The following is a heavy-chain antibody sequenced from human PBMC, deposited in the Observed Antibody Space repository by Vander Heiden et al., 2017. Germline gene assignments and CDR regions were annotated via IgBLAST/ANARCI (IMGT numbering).Heavy chain of an antibody. CDR1: GGSFSGYY. Sequence: QVQLQQWGAGLLKPSATLSLTCAVYGGSFSGYYWSWIRQPPGKGLEWIGEINHSGSTNYNPSLKSRVTISVDTSKNQFSLKLSSVTAADTAVYYCARKLRYYYDSSGYSFAFDYWGQGTLVTVSS. V-gene: IGHV4-34*01. CDR2: INHSGST. D-gene: IGHD3-22*01. CDR3: ARKLRYYYDSSGYSFAFDY. J-gene: IGHJ4*02.